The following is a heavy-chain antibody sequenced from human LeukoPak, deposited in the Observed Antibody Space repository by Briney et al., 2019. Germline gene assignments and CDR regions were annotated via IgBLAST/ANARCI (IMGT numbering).Heavy chain of an antibody. CDR3: ARGRRVAWYYCSGGSCQVRNSYFDY. V-gene: IGHV4-59*12. Sequence: SETLSPTCTVSGGSISSYYWSWIRQPPGKGLEWIGYIYYSGSTNYNPSLKSRVTISVDTSKNQFSPKLSSVTAADTAVYYCARGRRVAWYYCSGGSCQVRNSYFDYWGQGTLVTVSS. D-gene: IGHD2-15*01. CDR1: GGSISSYY. CDR2: IYYSGST. J-gene: IGHJ4*02.